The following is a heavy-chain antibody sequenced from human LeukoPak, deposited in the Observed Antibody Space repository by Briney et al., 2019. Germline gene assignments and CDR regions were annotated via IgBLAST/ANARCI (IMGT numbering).Heavy chain of an antibody. CDR1: XXXFXXXD. CDR3: XXXXXXXXXXXXXXXXDY. J-gene: IGHJ4*02. Sequence: SXXXFXXXDXNWVRQAPGQGLXXMGWMNPNSGNTGYAQKFQGRVTMTRNTSRSTAYMELSSVRSEDTDVYYCXXXXXXXXXXXXXXXXDYWGXXSXVAVSS. CDR2: MNPNSGNT. V-gene: IGHV1-8*01.